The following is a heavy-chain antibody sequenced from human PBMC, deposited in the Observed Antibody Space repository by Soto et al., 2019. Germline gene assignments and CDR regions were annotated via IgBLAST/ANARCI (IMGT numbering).Heavy chain of an antibody. Sequence: QVRLVLSGDELKKPGASMKVSCKASGYAFSDHGISWVRPAPGQGLEWIGWISAYNGNTNYAQKFQGRVTVTTDASTATAYMEVRSLTSDDTAVYYCARDHRYSSSFFDSWSQGTLITVSS. CDR2: ISAYNGNT. CDR1: GYAFSDHG. V-gene: IGHV1-18*04. CDR3: ARDHRYSSSFFDS. J-gene: IGHJ4*02. D-gene: IGHD6-6*01.